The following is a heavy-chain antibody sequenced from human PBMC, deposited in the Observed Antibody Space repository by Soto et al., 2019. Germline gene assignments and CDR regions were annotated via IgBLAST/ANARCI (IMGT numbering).Heavy chain of an antibody. Sequence: GGSLRLSCAASGFTFSSYGMHWVRQAPGKGLEWVAVIWYDGSNKYYADSVKGRFTISRDNSKNTLYLQMNSLRAEDTAVYYCARVSGIYYYGMDVWGQGTTVNVSS. V-gene: IGHV3-33*01. CDR2: IWYDGSNK. CDR1: GFTFSSYG. D-gene: IGHD3-10*01. CDR3: ARVSGIYYYGMDV. J-gene: IGHJ6*02.